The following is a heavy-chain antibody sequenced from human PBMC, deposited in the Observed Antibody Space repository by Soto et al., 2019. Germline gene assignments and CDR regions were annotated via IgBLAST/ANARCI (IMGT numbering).Heavy chain of an antibody. D-gene: IGHD3-9*01. Sequence: QVQLVQSGAEVKKPGASVKVSCKASGYTFTSYAMHWVRQAPGQRLEWMGWINAGNGNTKYSQKFQGRVTITRDTSASTPYMELSSLRSEDRAVYSWGRARLRFFDFHSDSGGQGTLVTVPS. J-gene: IGHJ4*02. V-gene: IGHV1-3*01. CDR2: INAGNGNT. CDR1: GYTFTSYA. CDR3: GRARLRFFDFHSDS.